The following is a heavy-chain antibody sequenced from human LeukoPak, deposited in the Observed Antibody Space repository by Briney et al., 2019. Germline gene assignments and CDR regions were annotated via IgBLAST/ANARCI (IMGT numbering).Heavy chain of an antibody. Sequence: ASVKVSCKASGYTFTSYGISWVRQAPGQGLEWMGWISAYNGNTNYAQKLQGRVTMTTDTSTSTAYMELRSLRSDDTAVYYCARVSKLRMAALGFDYWGQGTLVTVSS. CDR3: ARVSKLRMAALGFDY. D-gene: IGHD6-6*01. V-gene: IGHV1-18*01. CDR1: GYTFTSYG. CDR2: ISAYNGNT. J-gene: IGHJ4*02.